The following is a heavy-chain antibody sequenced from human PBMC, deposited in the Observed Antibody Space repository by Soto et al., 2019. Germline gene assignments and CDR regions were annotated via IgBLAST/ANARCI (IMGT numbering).Heavy chain of an antibody. D-gene: IGHD5-18*01. Sequence: QVQLVQSGAEVKKPGSSVKVSCKASGGTFSSYAISWVRQAPGQGLEWMGGIIPIFGTANYAQKFQGRVRITADKPTSNADVELSSLRFEDTAVYYCASSRGDTAMDGMDVWGQGPTVTVSS. CDR2: IIPIFGTA. J-gene: IGHJ6*02. CDR3: ASSRGDTAMDGMDV. CDR1: GGTFSSYA. V-gene: IGHV1-69*14.